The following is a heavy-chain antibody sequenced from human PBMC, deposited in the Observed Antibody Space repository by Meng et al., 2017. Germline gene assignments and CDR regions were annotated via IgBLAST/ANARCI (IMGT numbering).Heavy chain of an antibody. CDR1: GFTFSSYA. D-gene: IGHD3-10*01. J-gene: IGHJ4*02. CDR3: AFSYGSGSYNY. Sequence: QVQLGESGGGVVQPGRSLRLSCAASGFTFSSYAMHWVRQAPGKGLEWVAVISYDGSNKYYADSVKGRFTISRDNSKNTLYLQMNSLRAEDTAVYYCAFSYGSGSYNYWGQGTLVTVSS. V-gene: IGHV3-30*01. CDR2: ISYDGSNK.